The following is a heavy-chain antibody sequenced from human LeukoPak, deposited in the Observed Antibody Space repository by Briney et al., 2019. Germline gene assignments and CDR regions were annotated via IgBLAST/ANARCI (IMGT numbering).Heavy chain of an antibody. D-gene: IGHD5-12*01. V-gene: IGHV4-34*01. CDR1: GGSFSGYY. CDR3: ARSCLIVDIVATIRARLGGNAFDI. J-gene: IGHJ3*02. CDR2: INHSGST. Sequence: SETLSLTCAVYGGSFSGYYWSWLRQPPGKGLEWIGEINHSGSTNYNPSLKSRVTTSVDTSKNQFSLKLSSVTAADTAVYYCARSCLIVDIVATIRARLGGNAFDIWGQGTMVIVSS.